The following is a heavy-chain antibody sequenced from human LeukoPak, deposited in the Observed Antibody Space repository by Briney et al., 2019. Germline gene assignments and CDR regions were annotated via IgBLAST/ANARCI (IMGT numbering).Heavy chain of an antibody. CDR2: INPNSGDT. D-gene: IGHD3-10*01. V-gene: IGHV1-2*02. CDR3: ARGMVRGVSAPLTY. Sequence: ASVKVSCKTSGYTFTGYYMHWVRQAPGQGLEWMGWINPNSGDTNYAQKFQGRVTMTRDTSISTAYMELSRLRSDDTAVYYCARGMVRGVSAPLTYWGQGTLVTVSS. J-gene: IGHJ4*02. CDR1: GYTFTGYY.